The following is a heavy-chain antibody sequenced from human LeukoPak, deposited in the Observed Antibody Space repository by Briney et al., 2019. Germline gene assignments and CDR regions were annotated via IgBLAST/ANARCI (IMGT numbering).Heavy chain of an antibody. CDR1: GGSISSSNW. J-gene: IGHJ5*02. V-gene: IGHV4-4*02. Sequence: TSETLSLTCAVAGGSISSSNWWNWVRQPPGKGLEWIGEIYHSGTTNYNPSLKSRVTISVDKSKNQLSLKLISVTAADTAVYYCARDLRFCSDTRCFGWFDPWGQGTLVTVSS. CDR3: ARDLRFCSDTRCFGWFDP. CDR2: IYHSGTT. D-gene: IGHD2-2*01.